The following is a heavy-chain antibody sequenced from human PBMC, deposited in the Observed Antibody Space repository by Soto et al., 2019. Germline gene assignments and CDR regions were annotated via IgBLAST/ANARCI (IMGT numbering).Heavy chain of an antibody. V-gene: IGHV1-46*01. D-gene: IGHD6-13*01. CDR3: ARDLAAADGGY. CDR2: INPSGGST. J-gene: IGHJ4*02. Sequence: QVQLVQSGAEVKKPGASVKVSCTASGYTFTSYYMHWVRQAPGQGLEWMGIINPSGGSTSYAQKFQGRVTMTRDTSTSTVYMELSSLRSEDTAVYYCARDLAAADGGYWGQGTLVTVSS. CDR1: GYTFTSYY.